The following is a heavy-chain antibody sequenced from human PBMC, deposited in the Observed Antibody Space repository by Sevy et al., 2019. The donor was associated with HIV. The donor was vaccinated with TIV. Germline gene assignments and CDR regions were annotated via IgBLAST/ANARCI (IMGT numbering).Heavy chain of an antibody. D-gene: IGHD3-22*01. CDR3: AIDSEGRGDYSVGVDS. CDR2: ISYDGSKI. J-gene: IGHJ4*02. V-gene: IGHV3-30-3*01. Sequence: GGSLRLSCAASGFTFSRYAMHWVRQAPGKGLEWVAVISYDGSKIYYTDSVKGRFTISRDNSKNALYLQMNSLRAEDTAVYYCAIDSEGRGDYSVGVDSWGQGTLVTVSS. CDR1: GFTFSRYA.